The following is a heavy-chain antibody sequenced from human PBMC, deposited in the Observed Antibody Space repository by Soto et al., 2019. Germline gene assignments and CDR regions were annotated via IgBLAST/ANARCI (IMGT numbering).Heavy chain of an antibody. CDR1: GFTFSSYG. J-gene: IGHJ6*02. CDR2: IWYDGSNK. V-gene: IGHV3-33*01. D-gene: IGHD6-13*01. Sequence: PGGSLRLSWAASGFTFSSYGMHWVRQAPGKGLEWVAVIWYDGSNKYYADSVKGRFTISRDKSKNTLYLQMNSLRAEDTAVYYCARFIAAAGDYYYYGMDVLGQGTTVTVPS. CDR3: ARFIAAAGDYYYYGMDV.